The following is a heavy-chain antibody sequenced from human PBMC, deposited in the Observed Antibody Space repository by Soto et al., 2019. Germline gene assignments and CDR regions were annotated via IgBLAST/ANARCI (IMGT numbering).Heavy chain of an antibody. CDR1: GGSISSSNW. CDR3: ARVEGAAASCDD. D-gene: IGHD6-13*01. Sequence: SETLYLTCAVSGGSISSSNWWSWVRQPPGKGLEWIGEIYHSGSTNYNPSLKSQVTISVDKSKNKITKKLSSVTAADTAVYYCARVEGAAASCDDWGQGTLVT. CDR2: IYHSGST. J-gene: IGHJ4*02. V-gene: IGHV4-4*02.